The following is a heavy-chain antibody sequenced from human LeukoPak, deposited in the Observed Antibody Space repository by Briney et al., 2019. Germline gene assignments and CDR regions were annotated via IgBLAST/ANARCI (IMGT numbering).Heavy chain of an antibody. CDR3: ARAYGDIDAFDI. D-gene: IGHD4-17*01. J-gene: IGHJ3*02. CDR1: GFTFSSYA. CDR2: ISYDGSNK. Sequence: PGGSLRLSCAASGFTFSSYAMHWVRQAPGKGLEWVAVISYDGSNKYYADSVKGRFTISRDNSKNTLYLQMNSLRAEDTAVYYCARAYGDIDAFDIWGQGTMVTVSS. V-gene: IGHV3-30*04.